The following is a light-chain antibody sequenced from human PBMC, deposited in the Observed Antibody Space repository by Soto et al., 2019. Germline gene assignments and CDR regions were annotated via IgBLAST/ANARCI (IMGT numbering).Light chain of an antibody. J-gene: IGLJ1*01. CDR1: SSDVGGYNY. CDR3: SSYTSSSTL. CDR2: DVS. Sequence: QSARTQPASVSGSPGQSITISCSGTSSDVGGYNYVSWYQQHPGKAPKLMIYDVSNRPSGVSNRFSGSKSGNTASLTISGLQVEDEAAYSCSSYTSSSTLFGPGTNVTVL. V-gene: IGLV2-14*01.